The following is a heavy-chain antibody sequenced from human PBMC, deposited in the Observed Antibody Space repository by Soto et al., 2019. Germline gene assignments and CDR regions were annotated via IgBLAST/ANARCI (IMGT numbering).Heavy chain of an antibody. D-gene: IGHD3-16*01. V-gene: IGHV3-30*18. CDR1: GFTFSSYG. J-gene: IGHJ4*02. CDR3: AKGGDMDY. CDR2: MTSDGGNQ. Sequence: GGSLRLSCAASGFTFSSYGMHWLRQAPGKGLEWVALMTSDGGNQYYADSVKGRFTISRDNSKNTLYLQLNSLTTEDTALYYCAKGGDMDYWGQGTLVTVSS.